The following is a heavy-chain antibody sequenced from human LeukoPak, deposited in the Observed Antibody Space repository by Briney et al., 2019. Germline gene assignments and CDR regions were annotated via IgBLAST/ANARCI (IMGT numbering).Heavy chain of an antibody. D-gene: IGHD3-10*01. V-gene: IGHV1-69*01. CDR2: IIPIFVTA. J-gene: IGHJ5*02. CDR3: ARDNRFGEGWFDP. Sequence: SVKVSCKASGGTFSSYAISWVRQAPGQGLEWIGGIIPIFVTANYAQKFQGRVTITADESTSTAYMELSSLRSEDTAVYYCARDNRFGEGWFDPWGQGTLVTVSS. CDR1: GGTFSSYA.